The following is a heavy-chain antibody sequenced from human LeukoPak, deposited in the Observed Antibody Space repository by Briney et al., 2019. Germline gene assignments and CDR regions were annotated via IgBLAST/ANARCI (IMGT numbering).Heavy chain of an antibody. Sequence: GASVKVSCKASGYTFTSYAMHWVRQAPGQELGWMGRINPNSGGTNYAQKFQGRVTMTRDTSISTAYMELSSLRSEDTAVYYCASGARGVTHLYFDYWGQGTLVTVSS. CDR2: INPNSGGT. D-gene: IGHD3-10*01. CDR3: ASGARGVTHLYFDY. J-gene: IGHJ4*02. V-gene: IGHV1/OR15-1*04. CDR1: GYTFTSYA.